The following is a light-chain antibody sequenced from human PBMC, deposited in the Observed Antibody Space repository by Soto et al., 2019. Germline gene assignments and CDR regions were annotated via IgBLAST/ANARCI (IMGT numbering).Light chain of an antibody. CDR2: AAS. CDR3: QQANSFPIT. Sequence: IHTTESPSSVSASAGDRVIITRRASQDISSWLAWYQQKPGKAPKVLIYAASSLQSGVPSRFSGSGSGTDFTLTITSLQPEDFATYYCQQANSFPITFGQGTQLEIK. J-gene: IGKJ5*01. V-gene: IGKV1D-12*01. CDR1: QDISSW.